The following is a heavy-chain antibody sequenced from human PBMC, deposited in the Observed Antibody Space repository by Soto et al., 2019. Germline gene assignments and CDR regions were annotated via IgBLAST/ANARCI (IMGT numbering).Heavy chain of an antibody. D-gene: IGHD3-10*01. Sequence: QLQLQESGPGLVKPSETLSLTSTVSGGSISSSSYYWGWIRQPPGKGLEWIGSIDYSGSTYDNPSHKSRVTISVDTSKNQFSLKLSSVTAADTAVYYCARLSWSCWENWFDPWGQGTLVTVSS. J-gene: IGHJ5*02. CDR3: ARLSWSCWENWFDP. CDR2: IDYSGST. V-gene: IGHV4-39*01. CDR1: GGSISSSSYY.